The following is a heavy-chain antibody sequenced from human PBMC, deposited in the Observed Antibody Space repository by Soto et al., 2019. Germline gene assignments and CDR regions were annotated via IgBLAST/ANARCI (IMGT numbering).Heavy chain of an antibody. J-gene: IGHJ6*02. Sequence: QVQLVESGGGVVQPGRSLRLSCAASGFTFSSYGMHWVRQAPGKGLEWVAVIWYDGSNKYYADSVKGRFTISRDNSKNTLYLQMNSLRADDTAVYYCARGLKGYYGLDVWGQGTTVTVSS. CDR1: GFTFSSYG. D-gene: IGHD3-22*01. CDR3: ARGLKGYYGLDV. V-gene: IGHV3-33*01. CDR2: IWYDGSNK.